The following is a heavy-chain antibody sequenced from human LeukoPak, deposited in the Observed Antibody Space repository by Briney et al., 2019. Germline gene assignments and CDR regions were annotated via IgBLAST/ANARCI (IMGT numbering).Heavy chain of an antibody. CDR3: ARGVNMVRGDPFDY. J-gene: IGHJ4*02. CDR2: IWDDGSNK. V-gene: IGHV3-33*01. D-gene: IGHD3-10*01. Sequence: GRSLRLSCAASGFTFSSYGMQWVRQAPGKGLEWVAVIWDDGSNKYYADSVKGRFTISRDNSKNTMYLQMNSLRAEDTTVYYCARGVNMVRGDPFDYWGQGTLVTVSS. CDR1: GFTFSSYG.